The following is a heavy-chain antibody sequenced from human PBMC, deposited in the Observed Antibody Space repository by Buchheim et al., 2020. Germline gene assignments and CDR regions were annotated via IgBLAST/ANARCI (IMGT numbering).Heavy chain of an antibody. CDR3: ARNYYYDSSGYYY. D-gene: IGHD3-22*01. J-gene: IGHJ4*02. CDR1: GGSFSGYY. Sequence: QVQLQQWGAGLLKPSETLSLTCAVYGGSFSGYYWSWIRQPPGKGLEWIGEINHSGSTNYNPSLKSRVTISVDTSKNQFSLKLSSVTAADTAVYYCARNYYYDSSGYYYWGQGTL. CDR2: INHSGST. V-gene: IGHV4-34*01.